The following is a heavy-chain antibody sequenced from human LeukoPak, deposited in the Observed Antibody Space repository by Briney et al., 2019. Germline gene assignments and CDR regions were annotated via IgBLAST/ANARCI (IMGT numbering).Heavy chain of an antibody. D-gene: IGHD6-13*01. CDR2: ISSSGSTI. CDR1: GFTFSDYY. V-gene: IGHV3-11*01. Sequence: GGSLRLSCAASGFTFSDYYMSWIRQAPGKGLEWVSYISSSGSTIYYADSVKGRFTISRDNAKNSLYLQMNSLRAEDTALYYCARESPVAATGRSWFDSWGQGTLVTVSS. CDR3: ARESPVAATGRSWFDS. J-gene: IGHJ5*01.